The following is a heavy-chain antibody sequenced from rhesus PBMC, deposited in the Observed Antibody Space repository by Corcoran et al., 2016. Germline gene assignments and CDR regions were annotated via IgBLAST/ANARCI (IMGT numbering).Heavy chain of an antibody. V-gene: IGHV3S5*01. D-gene: IGHD1-7*02. CDR3: AKSNWNDGVQFDY. J-gene: IGHJ4*01. CDR2: ISYTGGRT. CDR1: GFTFSSYG. Sequence: EVQLVETGGGLVQPGGSLRLSCAPSGFTFSSYGMSWVRQAPGKGLAGVSVISYTGGRTYYADSVKGRFTISRDNSKNTLSLQMNSLRAEDTAVYYCAKSNWNDGVQFDYWGQGVLVTVSS.